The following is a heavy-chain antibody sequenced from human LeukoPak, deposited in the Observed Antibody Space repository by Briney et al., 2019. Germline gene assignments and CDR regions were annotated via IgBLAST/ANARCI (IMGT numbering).Heavy chain of an antibody. D-gene: IGHD3-16*01. CDR3: ARIDGAKWFDP. J-gene: IGHJ5*02. CDR1: GGSISSGGYY. Sequence: SETLSLTCTVSGGSISSGGYYWSWIRQHPGKGLECIGYIYYSGSTYYNPSLKSRVTISVDTSKNQLSLKLSSVTAADTAVYYCARIDGAKWFDPWGQGTLVTVSS. V-gene: IGHV4-31*03. CDR2: IYYSGST.